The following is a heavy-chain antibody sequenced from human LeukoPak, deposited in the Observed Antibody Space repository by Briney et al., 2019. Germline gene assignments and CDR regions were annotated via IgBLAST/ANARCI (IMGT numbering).Heavy chain of an antibody. CDR2: ISSSSSTI. D-gene: IGHD3-10*01. J-gene: IGHJ4*02. V-gene: IGHV3-48*02. CDR3: ARDPPYYYGSGSYRMPDYFDY. Sequence: GGSLRLSCAASGFTFSSYSMNWVRPAPGKGLEWVSYISSSSSTIYYADSVKGRFTISRDNAKNSLYLQMNSLRDEDTAVYYCARDPPYYYGSGSYRMPDYFDYWGQGTLVTVSS. CDR1: GFTFSSYS.